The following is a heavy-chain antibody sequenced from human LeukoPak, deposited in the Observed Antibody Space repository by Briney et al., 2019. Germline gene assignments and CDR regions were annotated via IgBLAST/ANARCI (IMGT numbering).Heavy chain of an antibody. CDR3: ARETTGEFDY. CDR2: ISPDNGNT. D-gene: IGHD4-17*01. CDR1: GYSFTRHG. V-gene: IGHV1-18*01. J-gene: IGHJ4*02. Sequence: GASVKVSCKASGYSFTRHGLNWVRQAPGQGLEWIGWISPDNGNTNNAQKVQGRITITMDRSTSTVYMELRSLRSDDTAVYYCARETTGEFDYWGQGSLVTVSS.